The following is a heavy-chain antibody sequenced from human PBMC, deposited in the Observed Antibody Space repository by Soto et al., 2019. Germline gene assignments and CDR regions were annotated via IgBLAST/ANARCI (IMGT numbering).Heavy chain of an antibody. V-gene: IGHV1-69*12. Sequence: QVQLVQSGAEVKKPGSSVTVSCKASGGTFSSYTISWVRQAPGQGLEWMGGIIPIFGTANYAQKFQGRVTITADESTSTAYMELSSLRSEDTAVYYCARGNHRWLQLWYFDLRGRGTLVNVSS. CDR1: GGTFSSYT. D-gene: IGHD5-12*01. CDR3: ARGNHRWLQLWYFDL. CDR2: IIPIFGTA. J-gene: IGHJ2*01.